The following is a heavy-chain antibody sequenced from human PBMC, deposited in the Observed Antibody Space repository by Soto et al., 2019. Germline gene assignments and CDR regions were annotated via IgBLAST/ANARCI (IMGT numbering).Heavy chain of an antibody. J-gene: IGHJ4*02. CDR1: GYSFTSYW. V-gene: IGHV5-51*01. Sequence: GESLKISCKGSGYSFTSYWFGWVRQMPGKGLEWMGIIYPGDSDTRYSPSFQGQVTISADKSISTAYLQWSSLKASDTAMYYCARQYSGYDRPTEFDYWGQGTLVTVSS. CDR2: IYPGDSDT. CDR3: ARQYSGYDRPTEFDY. D-gene: IGHD5-12*01.